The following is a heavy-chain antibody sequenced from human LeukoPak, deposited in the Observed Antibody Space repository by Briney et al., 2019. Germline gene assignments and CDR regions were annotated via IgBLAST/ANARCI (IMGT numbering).Heavy chain of an antibody. CDR3: ARQMTTVVTRFYYYYYMDV. J-gene: IGHJ6*03. CDR1: RYTFTSYD. V-gene: IGHV1-8*01. D-gene: IGHD4-23*01. Sequence: GASVKVSCKASRYTFTSYDINWVRQATGQGLEWMGWMNPNSGNTGYAQKFQGRVTMTRNTSISTAYMELSSLRSEDTAVYYCARQMTTVVTRFYYYYYMDVWGKGTTVTVSS. CDR2: MNPNSGNT.